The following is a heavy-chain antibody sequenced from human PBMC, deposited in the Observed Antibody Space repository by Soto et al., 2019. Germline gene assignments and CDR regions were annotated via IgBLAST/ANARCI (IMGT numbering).Heavy chain of an antibody. V-gene: IGHV3-30*18. Sequence: GGSLRLSCAASGFIFSSYAMHWVRQAPGKGLEWVEFMSYDGSNKYYADSVKVRFTISRDNSKKTLYLQMNSLRAEDTAVYYCANAPSIVRIGPHDXWGQGTLVTVSX. D-gene: IGHD3-22*01. CDR1: GFIFSSYA. CDR3: ANAPSIVRIGPHDX. J-gene: IGHJ4*02. CDR2: MSYDGSNK.